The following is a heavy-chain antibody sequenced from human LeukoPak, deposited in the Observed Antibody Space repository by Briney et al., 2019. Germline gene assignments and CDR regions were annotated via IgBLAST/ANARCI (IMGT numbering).Heavy chain of an antibody. CDR2: ISSSSSYI. CDR1: GFTFSSYS. D-gene: IGHD3-22*01. J-gene: IGHJ4*02. V-gene: IGHV3-21*01. CDR3: VSWAGKYYETSDYYLPPANS. Sequence: GGSLRLSCAASGFTFSSYSMNWVRQAPGKGLEWVSSISSSSSYIYYADSVKGRFTISRDNAKNSLYLQMNSLGVEDTAVYYCVSWAGKYYETSDYYLPPANSWGQGTLVTVSS.